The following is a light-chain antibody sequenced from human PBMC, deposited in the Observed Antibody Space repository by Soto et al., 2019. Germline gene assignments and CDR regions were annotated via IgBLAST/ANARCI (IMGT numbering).Light chain of an antibody. CDR3: QQYKSDPYT. J-gene: IGKJ2*01. CDR2: DAS. V-gene: IGKV1-5*01. CDR1: QSVSSW. Sequence: DIQMTQSPSTLSASVRDRVTITCRASQSVSSWLAWYQQKPGKAPKLVIYDASSSESGVPSRFSGSGSGTDFTLSISSLQPDDFATYYCQQYKSDPYTFGQGTKLEIK.